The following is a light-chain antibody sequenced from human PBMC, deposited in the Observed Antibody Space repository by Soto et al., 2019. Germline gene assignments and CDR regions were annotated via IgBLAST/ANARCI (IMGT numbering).Light chain of an antibody. J-gene: IGKJ2*01. CDR3: QHYNNWPFT. V-gene: IGKV3-15*01. Sequence: EIVRTQSPATLSVSPGERATLSCRASQSVSSNLAWYQQKPGQAPRLLIYGASARATGIPARFSGSGSGTEFTLTISSRQSEDFAVYYCQHYNNWPFTFGQGTKLEI. CDR2: GAS. CDR1: QSVSSN.